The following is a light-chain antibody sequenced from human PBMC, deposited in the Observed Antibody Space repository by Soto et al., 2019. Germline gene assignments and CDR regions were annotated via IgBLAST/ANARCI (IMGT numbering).Light chain of an antibody. V-gene: IGKV3-15*01. CDR2: GAS. CDR1: QSVNRN. CDR3: QQYINWSWT. Sequence: IVMTQSPATLSVSPGERATLSCRASQSVNRNLAWYQQKPGQAPRLLIYGASTRATGVPARFSGSGSGTEFTLTISSLQSEDFAVYYCQQYINWSWTFGQGTKVASK. J-gene: IGKJ1*01.